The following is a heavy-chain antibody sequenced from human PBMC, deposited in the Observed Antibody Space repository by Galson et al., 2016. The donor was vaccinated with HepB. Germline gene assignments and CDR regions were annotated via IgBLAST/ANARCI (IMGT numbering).Heavy chain of an antibody. V-gene: IGHV3-30*14. J-gene: IGHJ4*02. Sequence: SLRLSCAASGFTFATYAIQWVRQAPGKGLEWVAVISNDGNIKYYADSVKGRFTISRDNSKNTVYLQMNSLRAEDTAVYYCARGTWTWNGGQGTLVTVSS. CDR1: GFTFATYA. CDR3: ARGTWTWN. CDR2: ISNDGNIK. D-gene: IGHD3/OR15-3a*01.